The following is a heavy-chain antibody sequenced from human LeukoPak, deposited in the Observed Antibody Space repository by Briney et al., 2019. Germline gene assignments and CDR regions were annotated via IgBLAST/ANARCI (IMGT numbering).Heavy chain of an antibody. J-gene: IGHJ4*02. V-gene: IGHV4-38-2*01. Sequence: SETLSLTCAVSGYSISSGYYWGWMRQPPGKGLEWSGSIYHSGSTYYNPSLKSRVTISVDTSKDQFSLKLSSVTAADTAVYYCASLYGTLVYYWGQGTLVTVSS. D-gene: IGHD2-8*01. CDR2: IYHSGST. CDR1: GYSISSGYY. CDR3: ASLYGTLVYY.